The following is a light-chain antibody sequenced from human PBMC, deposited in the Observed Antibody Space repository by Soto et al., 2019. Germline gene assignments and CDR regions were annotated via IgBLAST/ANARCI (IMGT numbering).Light chain of an antibody. CDR1: QSVSSSY. Sequence: EIVLTQSPGTLSLSPGERATLSCRASQSVSSSYLAWYQQKPGQAPRLLIYGASSRATGIPDRFSGSGSGTDFTLTISSLQPEDFATYYCQQSYSTLRLTFGGGTKVDI. CDR2: GAS. CDR3: QQSYSTLRLT. J-gene: IGKJ4*01. V-gene: IGKV3-20*01.